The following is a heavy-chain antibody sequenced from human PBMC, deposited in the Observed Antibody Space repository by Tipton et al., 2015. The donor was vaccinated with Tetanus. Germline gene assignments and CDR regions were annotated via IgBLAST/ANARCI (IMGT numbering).Heavy chain of an antibody. D-gene: IGHD6-13*01. CDR2: ISYDGSNK. V-gene: IGHV3-30-3*01. CDR3: ARGMRSSFDY. Sequence: SLRLSCAASGFTFSSYAMHWVRQAPGKGLEWVAVISYDGSNKYYADSVKGRFTISRDNSKNTLYLQMNSLRAEDTAVYYCARGMRSSFDYWGQGSLVTVSS. CDR1: GFTFSSYA. J-gene: IGHJ4*02.